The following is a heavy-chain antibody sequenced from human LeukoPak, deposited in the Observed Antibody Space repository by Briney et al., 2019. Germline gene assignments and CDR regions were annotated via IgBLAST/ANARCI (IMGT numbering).Heavy chain of an antibody. CDR3: AKDDPHGAYYYYGMDV. CDR1: GFTFSSYA. J-gene: IGHJ6*02. V-gene: IGHV3-23*01. CDR2: ISGSGGST. Sequence: GGSLRLSCAASGFTFSSYAMSWVRQAPGKGLEWVSAISGSGGSTYYADSVKGRFTISRDNSKNTLYLQMNSLRAEDTAVYYCAKDDPHGAYYYYGMDVWGQGTTVTVSS.